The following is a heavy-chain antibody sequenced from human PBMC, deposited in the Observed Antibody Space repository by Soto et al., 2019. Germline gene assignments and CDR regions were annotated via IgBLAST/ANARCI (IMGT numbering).Heavy chain of an antibody. CDR2: IYYSGST. Sequence: QVQLQESGPGLVKPSQTLSLTCTVSGGSISSGDYYWSWIRQPPGKGLEWIGYIYYSGSTYYNPSRESRVTISVDTSKNQLSPKLSSVTAADTAVYYCASLRLGGYDLECFDYWGQGTLVTDFS. CDR3: ASLRLGGYDLECFDY. D-gene: IGHD5-12*01. CDR1: GGSISSGDYY. V-gene: IGHV4-30-4*01. J-gene: IGHJ4*02.